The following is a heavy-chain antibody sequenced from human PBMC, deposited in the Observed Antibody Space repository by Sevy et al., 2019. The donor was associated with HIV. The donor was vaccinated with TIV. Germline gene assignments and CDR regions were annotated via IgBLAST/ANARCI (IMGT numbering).Heavy chain of an antibody. CDR2: ISGSGISI. Sequence: GGSLRLSCAGSGFTFSTYAMSWVRQAPGKGLEWVSGISGSGISIYYAGSVKGRFTISRDNSKNTLILQMNSLRAEDTAIYYCAKELPGYQYDSSGNLDTWGQGRLVTVSS. V-gene: IGHV3-23*01. CDR3: AKELPGYQYDSSGNLDT. CDR1: GFTFSTYA. D-gene: IGHD6-19*01. J-gene: IGHJ5*02.